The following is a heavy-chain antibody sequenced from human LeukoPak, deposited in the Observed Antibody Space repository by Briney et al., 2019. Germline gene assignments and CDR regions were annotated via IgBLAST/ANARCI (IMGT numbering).Heavy chain of an antibody. CDR3: AILYDNDSPGAFDY. V-gene: IGHV3-7*01. J-gene: IGHJ4*02. CDR2: IKLDGSEK. D-gene: IGHD3-22*01. Sequence: GGSLRLSCAASGFTFSSYWMSWVRQAPGKGLEWVANIKLDGSEKYYVDSVKGRFTISRDNSNSTLFLQMNNLSAEDTAVYYCAILYDNDSPGAFDYWGQGTLVTVSS. CDR1: GFTFSSYW.